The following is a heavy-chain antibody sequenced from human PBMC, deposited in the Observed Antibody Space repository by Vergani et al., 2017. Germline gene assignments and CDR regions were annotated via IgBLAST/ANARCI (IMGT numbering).Heavy chain of an antibody. V-gene: IGHV4-34*09. CDR2: INHSGST. CDR1: GGSFSGYY. J-gene: IGHJ5*02. Sequence: QVHLNEAGPGLVKPSQTLSLTCAVYGGSFSGYYWSWIRQPPGKGLEWIGEINHSGSTNYNPSLKSRVTISVDTSKNQFSLKLSSVTAADTAVYYCAREKVIGLRRWFDPWGQGTLVTVSS. D-gene: IGHD3-10*01. CDR3: AREKVIGLRRWFDP.